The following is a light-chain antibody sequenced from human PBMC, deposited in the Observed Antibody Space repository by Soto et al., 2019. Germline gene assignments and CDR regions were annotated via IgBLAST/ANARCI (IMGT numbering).Light chain of an antibody. CDR1: TTDIDNYDS. CDR3: LLYYGAAVV. Sequence: QSALTQPPSVSGSPGQSVTISCTATTTDIDNYDSVSWFQQKPGQAPRALIYSTTKKHSWTPARFSGSLLGGKAALTLSGVQPEDEADYYCLLYYGAAVVFGGGTQLTVL. V-gene: IGLV7-43*01. J-gene: IGLJ2*01. CDR2: STT.